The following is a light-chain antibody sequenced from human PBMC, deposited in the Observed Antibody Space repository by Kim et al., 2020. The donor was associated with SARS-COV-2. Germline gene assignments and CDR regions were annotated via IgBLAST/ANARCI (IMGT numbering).Light chain of an antibody. J-gene: IGLJ3*02. CDR2: RNN. CDR1: NNNVGNQG. CDR3: SAWDSSLSAWV. V-gene: IGLV10-54*04. Sequence: SQTATRTCTGNNNNVGNQGAAWLQQHQGHPPKLLSYRNNNRPSGISERFSASRSGDTASLTITGLQPEDETDYYCSAWDSSLSAWVFGGGTQLTVL.